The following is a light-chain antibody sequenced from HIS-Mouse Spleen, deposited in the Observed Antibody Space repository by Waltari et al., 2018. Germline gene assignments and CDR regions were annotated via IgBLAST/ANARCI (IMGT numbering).Light chain of an antibody. Sequence: QSALTQPASVSGSPGPSITISCTGTSSDVGCYNLVSWYQQHPGKAPKLMIYEGSKRPSGVSNRFSGSKSGNTASLTISGVQAEDEADYYCCSYAGSSTWVFGGGTKLTVL. CDR3: CSYAGSSTWV. J-gene: IGLJ3*02. CDR2: EGS. CDR1: SSDVGCYNL. V-gene: IGLV2-23*01.